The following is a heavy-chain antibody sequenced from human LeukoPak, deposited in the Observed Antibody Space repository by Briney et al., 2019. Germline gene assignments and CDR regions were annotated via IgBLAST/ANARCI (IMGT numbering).Heavy chain of an antibody. CDR3: ARDRRGYDSSGYYPRGVSPFDY. V-gene: IGHV1-69*04. J-gene: IGHJ4*02. D-gene: IGHD3-22*01. Sequence: SVKVSCKASGGTFSSYAISWVRQAPGQGLEWMGRIIPILGIANYAQKFQGRVTITADKSTSTAYMELSSLRPEDTAVYYCARDRRGYDSSGYYPRGVSPFDYWGQGTLVTVSS. CDR2: IIPILGIA. CDR1: GGTFSSYA.